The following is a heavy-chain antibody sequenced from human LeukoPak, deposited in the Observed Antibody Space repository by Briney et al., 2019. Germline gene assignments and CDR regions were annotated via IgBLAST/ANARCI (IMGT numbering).Heavy chain of an antibody. D-gene: IGHD1-26*01. J-gene: IGHJ4*02. V-gene: IGHV4-38-2*02. CDR1: GYSISSGYY. CDR2: IYHSGNT. Sequence: SETLSLTCTVSGYSISSGYYWGWIRPPPGKGLEWIGSIYHSGNTYYNPSLKSRVTISADTSKNQFSLNLSSVTAADTAVYYCARQPASGSLGVLDYWGQGTLVTVSS. CDR3: ARQPASGSLGVLDY.